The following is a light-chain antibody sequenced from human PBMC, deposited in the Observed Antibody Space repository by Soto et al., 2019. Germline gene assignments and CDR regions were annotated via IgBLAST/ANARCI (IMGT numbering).Light chain of an antibody. V-gene: IGKV3-20*01. CDR2: GAS. Sequence: ENVWPPSPGTLSLSLVERATLSGRASQSVTSNSLSWYQQKPGQAPRLLIYGASTRVTGIPDRFSGSGSGTEFTFTISRLEPEDFALYYCHQYGGPPRTFGQGTKVDIK. CDR1: QSVTSNS. J-gene: IGKJ1*01. CDR3: HQYGGPPRT.